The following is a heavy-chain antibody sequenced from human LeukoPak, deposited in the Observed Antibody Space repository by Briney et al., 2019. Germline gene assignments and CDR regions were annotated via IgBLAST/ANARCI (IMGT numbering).Heavy chain of an antibody. CDR1: GFILSDYG. D-gene: IGHD1-1*01. V-gene: IGHV3-33*01. CDR3: ARWGGTRQYYFDY. CDR2: TRFDGSIK. Sequence: GGSLSLPGEVSGFILSDYGFHGFRRAPGKGLDGVAVTRFDGSIKQYADSVKGRFTISRDDSKNTLYLQMNFLKSEDTAVYYCARWGGTRQYYFDYWGQGTLVTVSS. J-gene: IGHJ4*02.